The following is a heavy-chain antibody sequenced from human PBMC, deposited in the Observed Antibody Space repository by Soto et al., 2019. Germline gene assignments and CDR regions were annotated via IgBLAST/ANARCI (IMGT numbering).Heavy chain of an antibody. D-gene: IGHD2-2*01. CDR1: GYSFSSYW. J-gene: IGHJ5*02. V-gene: IGHV5-51*01. CDR2: IDPGDSDT. CDR3: ARVGPIVVVPAAMLDVNWFDP. Sequence: PGEALKISCKGSGYSFSSYWIGWVRQMPGKGLEWMGIIDPGDSDTRYSPSFQGQVTISADKSISTAYLQWSSLKASDTAMYYCARVGPIVVVPAAMLDVNWFDPWGQGTLVTVSS.